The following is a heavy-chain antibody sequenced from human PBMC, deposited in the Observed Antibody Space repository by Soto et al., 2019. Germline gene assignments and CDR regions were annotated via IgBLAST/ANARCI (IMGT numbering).Heavy chain of an antibody. CDR1: GGFFTTYY. J-gene: IGHJ6*03. CDR2: IYDSGST. V-gene: IGHV4-59*08. D-gene: IGHD3-3*01. Sequence: SETLSLSCTVSGGFFTTYYWRWIRQPPGKGLELIRYIYDSGSTNYNPSLKSRVTISVDTSKSQFSLKLSSVTAADTAVYYCARVDYDFWSGHYTDYYYSMDVWGKGTTVTVSS. CDR3: ARVDYDFWSGHYTDYYYSMDV.